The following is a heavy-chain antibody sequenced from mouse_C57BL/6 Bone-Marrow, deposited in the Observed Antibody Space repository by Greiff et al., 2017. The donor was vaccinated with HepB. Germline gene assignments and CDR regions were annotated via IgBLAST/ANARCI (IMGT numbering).Heavy chain of an antibody. D-gene: IGHD3-1*01. CDR3: ARGGSMDY. J-gene: IGHJ4*01. V-gene: IGHV1-56*01. Sequence: QVQLQQSGPELVRPGASVKISKAPGYTFSSHWMQWVRQRPGQGLEWIGEIFPGSGSTYYNEKFKGKATLTVDTSSSTAYMQLSSLTSEDSAVYFCARGGSMDYWGQGTSVTVSS. CDR2: IFPGSGST. CDR1: GYTFSSHW.